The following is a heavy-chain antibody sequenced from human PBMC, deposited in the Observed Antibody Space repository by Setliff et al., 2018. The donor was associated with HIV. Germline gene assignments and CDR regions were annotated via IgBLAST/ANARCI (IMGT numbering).Heavy chain of an antibody. CDR2: IYSSGST. Sequence: LSLTCTVSGGSLSSYYWSWIRQPAGKGLEWIGRIYSSGSTNYNPSPKSRLTMSVDTSKNQFSLKLTSVTAADTAVYYCARSGSYVGPIQHWGQGTLVTVSS. V-gene: IGHV4-4*07. D-gene: IGHD3-10*02. CDR1: GGSLSSYY. J-gene: IGHJ1*01. CDR3: ARSGSYVGPIQH.